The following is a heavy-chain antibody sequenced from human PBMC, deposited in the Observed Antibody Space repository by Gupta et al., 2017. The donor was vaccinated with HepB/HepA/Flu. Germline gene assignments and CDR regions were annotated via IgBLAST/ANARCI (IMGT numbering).Heavy chain of an antibody. J-gene: IGHJ3*02. D-gene: IGHD6-19*01. CDR2: ISSSGSII. V-gene: IGHV3-48*03. CDR3: AREVVAANDAFDI. Sequence: EVQLVESGGGLVQPGGSLRLSCTASGFTLRSYEMNWVRQAPGKGLESVSYISSSGSIIYYADSVKGRFTISRDNAKNSLYLQMNSLRAEDTAVYYCAREVVAANDAFDIWGQGTMVTVSS. CDR1: GFTLRSYE.